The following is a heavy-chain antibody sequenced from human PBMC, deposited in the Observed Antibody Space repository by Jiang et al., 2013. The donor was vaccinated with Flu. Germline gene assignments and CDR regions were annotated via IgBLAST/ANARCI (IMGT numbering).Heavy chain of an antibody. J-gene: IGHJ6*02. CDR2: ISGSGSST. D-gene: IGHD3-22*01. CDR1: EFTFSSYA. Sequence: QLVESGGGLVQPGGSLRLSCAASEFTFSSYAMSWVRQAPGKGLEWVSTISGSGSSTYYADSVKGRFTISRDNSKTMLYLQMNSLRAEDTAVYYCAKDREYDSSGYFVYYYYGMDVWGQGTTVTVSS. V-gene: IGHV3-23*04. CDR3: AKDREYDSSGYFVYYYYGMDV.